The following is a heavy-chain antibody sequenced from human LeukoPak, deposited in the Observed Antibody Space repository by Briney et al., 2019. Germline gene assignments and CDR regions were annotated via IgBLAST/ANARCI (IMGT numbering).Heavy chain of an antibody. D-gene: IGHD3-9*01. CDR3: ARGYVASRYFDWFSDAFDI. Sequence: GGSLRLSCAASGFTFSSYSMNWVRQAPGKGLEWVSSISSSSSYIYYADSVKGRSTISRDNAKNSLYLQMNSLRAEDTAVYYCARGYVASRYFDWFSDAFDIWGQGTMVAVSS. V-gene: IGHV3-21*01. J-gene: IGHJ3*02. CDR1: GFTFSSYS. CDR2: ISSSSSYI.